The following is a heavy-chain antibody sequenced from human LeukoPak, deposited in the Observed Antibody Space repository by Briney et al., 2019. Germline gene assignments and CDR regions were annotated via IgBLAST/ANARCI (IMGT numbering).Heavy chain of an antibody. J-gene: IGHJ4*02. D-gene: IGHD6-6*01. CDR3: ARLAARPY. Sequence: LYADGGTSYADSVKGRFTISRDNSKNTVYLQMSSRRAEDTAVYYCARLAARPYWGQGTLVTVSS. CDR2: LYADGGT. V-gene: IGHV3-53*01.